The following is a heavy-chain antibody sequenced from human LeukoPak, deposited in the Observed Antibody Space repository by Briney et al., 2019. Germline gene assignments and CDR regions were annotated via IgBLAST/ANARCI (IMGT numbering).Heavy chain of an antibody. V-gene: IGHV4-4*02. Sequence: SETLSLTCAVSGGSISSSNWWSWVRQPPGKGLEWIGEIYHSGSTNYNPSLKSRVTISVDKSKNQFSLKLSSVTAADTAVYYCASGYCSGGSCYHDAFDIWGQGTMVTVSS. J-gene: IGHJ3*02. D-gene: IGHD2-15*01. CDR2: IYHSGST. CDR3: ASGYCSGGSCYHDAFDI. CDR1: GGSISSSNW.